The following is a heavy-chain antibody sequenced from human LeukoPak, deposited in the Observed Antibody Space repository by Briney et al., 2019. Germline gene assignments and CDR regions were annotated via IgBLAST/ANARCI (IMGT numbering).Heavy chain of an antibody. CDR2: ISGSGGST. V-gene: IGHV3-23*01. CDR1: GFTFSSYA. Sequence: PGGSLRLSCAASGFTFSSYAMSWVRQAPGKGLEWVSAISGSGGSTCYADSVKGRFTISRDNSKNTLYLQMNSLRAEDTAVYYCAKDFPPIAAAGHYFDYWGQGTLVTVSS. J-gene: IGHJ4*02. D-gene: IGHD6-13*01. CDR3: AKDFPPIAAAGHYFDY.